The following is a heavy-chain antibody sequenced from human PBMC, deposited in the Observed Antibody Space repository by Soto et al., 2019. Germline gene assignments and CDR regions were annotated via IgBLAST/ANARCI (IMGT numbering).Heavy chain of an antibody. CDR3: AKDSYGDYDVFDY. CDR1: GFTFRNYA. D-gene: IGHD4-17*01. CDR2: ISGSGGST. V-gene: IGHV3-23*01. J-gene: IGHJ4*02. Sequence: GGSLRLSCAASGFTFRNYAMSWVRQAPGKGLEWVSAISGSGGSTYYADSVKGRFTISRDNSKNTLYLQMNSLRAEDTAVYYCAKDSYGDYDVFDYWGQGTLVTVSS.